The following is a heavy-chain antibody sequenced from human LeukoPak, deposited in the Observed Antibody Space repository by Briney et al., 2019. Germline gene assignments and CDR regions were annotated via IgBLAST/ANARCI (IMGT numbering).Heavy chain of an antibody. V-gene: IGHV1-46*01. D-gene: IGHD3-10*01. CDR1: GYTFTSYY. Sequence: ASVKVSCKASGYTFTSYYMHWVRQAPPQGLEWMGIFNPSGGSTSYAQKFQGRVTMTRDMSTSTVYMELSSLRSEDTAVYYCARAGQHDAFDIWGQGTMFTVSS. CDR2: FNPSGGST. J-gene: IGHJ3*02. CDR3: ARAGQHDAFDI.